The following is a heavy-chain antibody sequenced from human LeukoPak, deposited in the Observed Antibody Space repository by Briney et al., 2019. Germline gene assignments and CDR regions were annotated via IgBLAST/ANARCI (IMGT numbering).Heavy chain of an antibody. CDR3: ARATYYYDSSGHNWFDP. D-gene: IGHD3-22*01. V-gene: IGHV3-30-3*01. J-gene: IGHJ5*02. CDR2: ISYDGSNK. CDR1: GFTFSSYA. Sequence: GGSLRLSCAASGFTFSSYAMSWVRQAPGKGLEWVAVISYDGSNKYYADSVKGRFTISRDNSKNTLYLQMNSLRAEDTAVYYCARATYYYDSSGHNWFDPWGQGTLVTVSS.